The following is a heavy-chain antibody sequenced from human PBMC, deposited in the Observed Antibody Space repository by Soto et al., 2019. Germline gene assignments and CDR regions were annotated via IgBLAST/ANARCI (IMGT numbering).Heavy chain of an antibody. D-gene: IGHD6-13*01. Sequence: WGSLSLSCSASGFTFSSFALHWVRLAPGKGLEWVAVISYDGSNKYYADSVSGRFTTSRNNSKNTLYLQMNSLRAEDTAVYYCARDDCKQQMVRRGAFDIWGQGTMVTVSS. J-gene: IGHJ3*02. V-gene: IGHV3-30-3*01. CDR1: GFTFSSFA. CDR2: ISYDGSNK. CDR3: ARDDCKQQMVRRGAFDI.